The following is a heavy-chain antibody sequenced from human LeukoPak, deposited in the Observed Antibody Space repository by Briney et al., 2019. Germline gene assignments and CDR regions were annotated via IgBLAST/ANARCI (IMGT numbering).Heavy chain of an antibody. CDR3: ARIMTTVTNDAFDI. V-gene: IGHV3-11*01. CDR2: ISSSGSTI. Sequence: PGGSLRLSCAASGFTFSDYYMSWIRQAPGKGLEWVSYISSSGSTIYYADSVKGRFTISRDNAKNSLYLQMSSLRAEDTAVYYCARIMTTVTNDAFDIWGQGTMVTVSS. D-gene: IGHD4-11*01. CDR1: GFTFSDYY. J-gene: IGHJ3*02.